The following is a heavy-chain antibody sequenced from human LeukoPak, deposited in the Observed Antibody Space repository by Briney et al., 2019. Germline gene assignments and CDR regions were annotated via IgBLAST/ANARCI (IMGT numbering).Heavy chain of an antibody. J-gene: IGHJ4*02. V-gene: IGHV3-30*18. Sequence: GGSLRLSCAASGFTFYTYAMHWVRQAPGKGLEWVALISYDGSDKYYEDYVKGRFTISRDNSKNTLFLQMNSLRAEDTAVYYCAKDSYDNRGFVDYWGQGTLDTVSS. CDR1: GFTFYTYA. CDR2: ISYDGSDK. CDR3: AKDSYDNRGFVDY. D-gene: IGHD3-22*01.